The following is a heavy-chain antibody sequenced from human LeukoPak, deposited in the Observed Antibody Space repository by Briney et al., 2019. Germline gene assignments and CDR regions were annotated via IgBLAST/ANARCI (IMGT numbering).Heavy chain of an antibody. CDR1: GYTLTELS. CDR3: ATVPKPYYYDSSGYLDY. D-gene: IGHD3-22*01. CDR2: FDPEDGET. V-gene: IGHV1-24*01. J-gene: IGHJ4*02. Sequence: ASVKVSCKVSGYTLTELSMHWVRQAPGKGLEWMGGFDPEDGETIYAQKFQGRVTMTEDTSTDTAYMELSSLRSEDTDVYYCATVPKPYYYDSSGYLDYWGQGTLVPVSS.